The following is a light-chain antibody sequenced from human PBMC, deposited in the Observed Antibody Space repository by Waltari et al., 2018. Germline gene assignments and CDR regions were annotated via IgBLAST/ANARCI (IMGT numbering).Light chain of an antibody. V-gene: IGKV3-20*01. Sequence: VLTQSPGTLSLSPGEGATLSCRASQYITKRYFAWYQQKPGQAPRLLNYGASSRAAGIPDRFSGSGSGTDFTLTISRLEPEDSAVYFCQQYGSSVMYTFGQGTKLEIK. CDR1: QYITKRY. CDR2: GAS. CDR3: QQYGSSVMYT. J-gene: IGKJ2*01.